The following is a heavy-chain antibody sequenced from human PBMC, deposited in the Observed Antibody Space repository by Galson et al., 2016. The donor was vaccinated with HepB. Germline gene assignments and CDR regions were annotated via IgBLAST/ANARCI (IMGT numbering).Heavy chain of an antibody. V-gene: IGHV5-10-1*01. CDR2: IDPGDSYT. CDR1: GYTFSTHW. CDR3: ARHPFVQLERRYYYYGMDV. D-gene: IGHD1-1*01. J-gene: IGHJ6*02. Sequence: SGAEVKKPGESLRISCKGSGYTFSTHWINWVRQMPGKGLEWMGRIDPGDSYTNYSPSFQGHVTISADRSISTAYLQWSSLRASDTAVYYCARHPFVQLERRYYYYGMDVWGQGATVTVSS.